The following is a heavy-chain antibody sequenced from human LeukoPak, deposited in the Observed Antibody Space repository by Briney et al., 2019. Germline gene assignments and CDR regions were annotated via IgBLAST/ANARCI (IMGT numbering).Heavy chain of an antibody. J-gene: IGHJ4*02. CDR2: ISSNGGST. Sequence: QTGGSLRLSCAASGFTFSSYAMHWVRQAPGKGLEYVSAISSNGGSTYYANSVKGRFTISRDNSKNTLYLQMGSLRAEDMAVYYCARGYSYGPDYWGQGTLVTVSS. D-gene: IGHD5-18*01. CDR1: GFTFSSYA. V-gene: IGHV3-64*01. CDR3: ARGYSYGPDY.